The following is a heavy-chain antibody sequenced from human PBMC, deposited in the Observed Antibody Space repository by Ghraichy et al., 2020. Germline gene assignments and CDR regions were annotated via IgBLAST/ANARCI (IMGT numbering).Heavy chain of an antibody. V-gene: IGHV3-21*01. Sequence: GGSLRLSCAASGFTFSSYSMNWVRQAPGKGLEWVSSISSSSSYIYYADSVKGRFTISRDNAKNSLYLQMNSLRAEDTAVYYCARHLTYLGIVFFDYWGQGTLVTVSS. CDR3: ARHLTYLGIVFFDY. J-gene: IGHJ4*02. D-gene: IGHD7-27*01. CDR2: ISSSSSYI. CDR1: GFTFSSYS.